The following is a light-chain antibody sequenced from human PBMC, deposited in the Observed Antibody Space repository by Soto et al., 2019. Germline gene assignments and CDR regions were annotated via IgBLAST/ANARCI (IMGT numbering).Light chain of an antibody. J-gene: IGLJ2*01. CDR3: GTWDSSLSAGV. Sequence: QSVLTQPPSVSAAPGQKVTISCSGSSSNIGNNYVSWYQQLPGTAPKLLIYDSNKRPSGIPDRFSGSKSGTSATLGITGLQTGDEADYYCGTWDSSLSAGVFGGGTKLTVL. CDR1: SSNIGNNY. CDR2: DSN. V-gene: IGLV1-51*01.